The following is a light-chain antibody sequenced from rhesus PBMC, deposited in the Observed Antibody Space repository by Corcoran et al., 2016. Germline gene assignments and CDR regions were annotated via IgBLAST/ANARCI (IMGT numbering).Light chain of an antibody. CDR3: QQYDDLLPP. Sequence: EIVMTQSPATPSLSQGETATLPCRASESVGSYLAWSQQKPGQVPQLHVNSAYFRATGIPGRFRGRGSRTAFTLTSSCLEPADIGVYHCQQYDDLLPPFGQGTKVEI. CDR1: ESVGSY. J-gene: IGKJ1*01. V-gene: IGKV3-40*03. CDR2: SAY.